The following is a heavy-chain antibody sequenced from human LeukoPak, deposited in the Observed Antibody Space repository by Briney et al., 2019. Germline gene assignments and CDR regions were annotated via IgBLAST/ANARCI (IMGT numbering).Heavy chain of an antibody. CDR2: IRYDGSNK. V-gene: IGHV3-30*02. D-gene: IGHD3-22*01. Sequence: GGSLRLSCAASGFPFSSYGMDWVRQAPGKGLEWVAFIRYDGSNKYYADSVKGRFTISRDYSKNTLYLQMNSLRAEDTAVYYCAKESESYDSSGSTFDYWGQGTLVTVSS. CDR1: GFPFSSYG. J-gene: IGHJ4*02. CDR3: AKESESYDSSGSTFDY.